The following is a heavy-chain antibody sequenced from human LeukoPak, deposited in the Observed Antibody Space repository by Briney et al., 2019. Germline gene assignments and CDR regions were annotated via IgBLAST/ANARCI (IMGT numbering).Heavy chain of an antibody. V-gene: IGHV3-23*01. CDR2: ISGSGGST. CDR1: GFTFSSYA. Sequence: GGSLRLSCAASGFTFSSYAMSWVRQAPGKGLEWVSAISGSGGSTYYADSVKGRFTISRDNSKNTLYLQMNSLRAEDTAVYYCANTRSSTSPYYYYYGMDVWGQGTTVTVSS. CDR3: ANTRSSTSPYYYYYGMDV. J-gene: IGHJ6*02. D-gene: IGHD2-2*01.